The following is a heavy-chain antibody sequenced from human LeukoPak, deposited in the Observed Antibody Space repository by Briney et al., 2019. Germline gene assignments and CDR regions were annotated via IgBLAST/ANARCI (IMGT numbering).Heavy chain of an antibody. Sequence: SVKVSCKASGGTFSSYAISWVRQAPGQGLDWLGRIIPIPGIANYAQKFQGRVTITADKSTSTAYMELSSLRSEDTAVYYCAPSGYCSSTSCRRNWCDPWGQGTLVTVSS. J-gene: IGHJ5*02. CDR3: APSGYCSSTSCRRNWCDP. CDR2: IIPIPGIA. D-gene: IGHD2-2*01. CDR1: GGTFSSYA. V-gene: IGHV1-69*04.